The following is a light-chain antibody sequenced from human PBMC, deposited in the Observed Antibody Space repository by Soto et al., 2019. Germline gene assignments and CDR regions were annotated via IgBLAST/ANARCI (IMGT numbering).Light chain of an antibody. CDR3: NSYTTSSTVV. J-gene: IGLJ2*01. V-gene: IGLV2-14*01. CDR2: EVS. CDR1: SSDIGIYNY. Sequence: QSVLTQPASVSGSPEQSITISCTGTSSDIGIYNYVSWYQQHPGKAPKLMIYEVSNRPSGVSNRFSGSKSGNTASLTISALQAEDEADYYCNSYTTSSTVVFGGGTKLTVL.